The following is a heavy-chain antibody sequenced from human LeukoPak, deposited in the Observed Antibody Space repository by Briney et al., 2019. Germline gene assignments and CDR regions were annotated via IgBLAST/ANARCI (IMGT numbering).Heavy chain of an antibody. V-gene: IGHV3-23*01. Sequence: GGSLRLSCAASGFTFSSYAMSWVRQAPGKGLEWVSTIVGSGGSTYYADSVKGRFTISRDNSKSTLYLRMNSLRAEDTAVYYCAKNPESGSHGTYFDYWGQGTLVTVSS. CDR2: IVGSGGST. J-gene: IGHJ4*02. CDR1: GFTFSSYA. D-gene: IGHD1-26*01. CDR3: AKNPESGSHGTYFDY.